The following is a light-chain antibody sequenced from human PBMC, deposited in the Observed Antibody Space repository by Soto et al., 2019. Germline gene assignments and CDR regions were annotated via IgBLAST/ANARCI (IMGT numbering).Light chain of an antibody. V-gene: IGKV1-39*01. CDR1: QSINPY. CDR3: QQSHSNPRT. CDR2: VAS. Sequence: DIQMTQSPSSLSASVGDRVTITCRASQSINPYLCWYQEKPGTAPRLLIYVASNLESGVPSRFSGSGSGTEFTLTISSLQPEDFATYYCQQSHSNPRTFGQGTKVDI. J-gene: IGKJ1*01.